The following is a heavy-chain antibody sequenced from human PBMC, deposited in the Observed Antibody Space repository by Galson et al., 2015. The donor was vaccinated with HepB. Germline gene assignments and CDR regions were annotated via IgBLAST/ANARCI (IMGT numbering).Heavy chain of an antibody. Sequence: SLRLSCAASGFSISSYSMNWVRQAPGKGLEWVSYISSSSSTIYYADSVKGRFTLSRDNAKNSLYLQMNSLRAEDTAVYYCARDPGVLRYFEWSDAFDIWGQGTMVTVSS. CDR1: GFSISSYS. CDR3: ARDPGVLRYFEWSDAFDI. V-gene: IGHV3-48*04. D-gene: IGHD3-9*01. CDR2: ISSSSSTI. J-gene: IGHJ3*02.